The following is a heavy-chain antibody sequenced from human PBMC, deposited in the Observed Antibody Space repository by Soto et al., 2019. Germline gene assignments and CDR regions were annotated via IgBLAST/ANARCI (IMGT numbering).Heavy chain of an antibody. CDR1: GFTFSRHW. Sequence: EVQLVESGGGLVQPGGSLRLSCAGTGFTFSRHWMHWVRQAPGKGLVWVSRINPDASRTTYADSVKGRFAISRDNAKNTLYLQIISLRAEDTAGYYCARESYYGMDVWGLGTTVTVSS. CDR2: INPDASRT. CDR3: ARESYYGMDV. V-gene: IGHV3-74*01. J-gene: IGHJ6*02.